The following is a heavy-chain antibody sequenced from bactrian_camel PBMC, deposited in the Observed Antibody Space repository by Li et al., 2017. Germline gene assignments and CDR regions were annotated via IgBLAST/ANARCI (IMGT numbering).Heavy chain of an antibody. D-gene: IGHD2*01. Sequence: LSCEVSGLTGSGNCIGWFQQPPGEEREGVVDIDTDGSTSFADSVKGRFTISKDNAKNTLYLQLNSLKTEDTACITVLSRGWALYGLCVHMVTGVRGPRSPSP. CDR2: IDTDGST. CDR3: LSRGWALYGLCVHMVT. V-gene: IGHV3S57*01. J-gene: IGHJ6*01. CDR1: GLTGSGNC.